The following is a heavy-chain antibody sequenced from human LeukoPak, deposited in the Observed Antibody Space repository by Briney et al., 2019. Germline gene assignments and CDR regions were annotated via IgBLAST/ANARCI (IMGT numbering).Heavy chain of an antibody. CDR1: GGSISSSSYY. Sequence: SETLSLTCTVSGGSISSSSYYWGWTRQPPGKGLEWIGSIYYSGSTYYNPSLKSRVTISVDTSKNQFSLKLSSVTAADTAVYYCARRGYSYGSYDYAMDVWGQGTTVTVSS. V-gene: IGHV4-39*07. J-gene: IGHJ6*02. D-gene: IGHD5-18*01. CDR3: ARRGYSYGSYDYAMDV. CDR2: IYYSGST.